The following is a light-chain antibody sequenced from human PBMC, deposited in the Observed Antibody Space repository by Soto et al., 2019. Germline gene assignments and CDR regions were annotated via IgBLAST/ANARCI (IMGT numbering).Light chain of an antibody. CDR2: RAS. J-gene: IGKJ1*01. CDR1: QSVTDD. Sequence: EIVMTQSPATLSVSPEESATLSCRASQSVTDDLAWYQQKPGQAPRLLIYRASTRAAGIPARFSGSGSGTEFTLTISSLQSEDFAVYYCQHYDNWPWTFGQGTNLEIK. V-gene: IGKV3-15*01. CDR3: QHYDNWPWT.